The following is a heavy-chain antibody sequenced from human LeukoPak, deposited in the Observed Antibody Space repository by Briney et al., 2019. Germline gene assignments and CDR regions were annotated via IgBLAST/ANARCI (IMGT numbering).Heavy chain of an antibody. CDR2: ISSSSSYI. Sequence: GGSPRLSCAASGFTFSSYSMNWVRRAPGKGLEWVSSISSSSSYIYYADSVKGRFTISRDNAKNSLYLQMNSLRAEDTAVYYCARDRYAAFDYWGQGTLVTVSS. CDR3: ARDRYAAFDY. CDR1: GFTFSSYS. J-gene: IGHJ4*02. V-gene: IGHV3-21*01. D-gene: IGHD1-1*01.